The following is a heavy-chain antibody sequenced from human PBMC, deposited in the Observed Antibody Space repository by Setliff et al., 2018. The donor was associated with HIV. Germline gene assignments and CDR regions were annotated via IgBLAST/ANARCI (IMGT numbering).Heavy chain of an antibody. CDR2: INPKTGDT. Sequence: ASVQVSCKASGYTFTYLFIHWVRLAPGRGLEWVGLINPKTGDTSYAQKFQGRVTMTRDTSISTAYMDLDRLGSDDTAVYYCARDPRFSGYAQAFDYWGQGSPVTVSS. D-gene: IGHD5-12*01. CDR1: GYTFTYLF. V-gene: IGHV1-2*02. J-gene: IGHJ4*02. CDR3: ARDPRFSGYAQAFDY.